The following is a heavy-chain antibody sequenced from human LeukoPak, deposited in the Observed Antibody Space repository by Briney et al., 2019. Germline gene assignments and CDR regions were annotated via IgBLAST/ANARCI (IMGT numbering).Heavy chain of an antibody. Sequence: GGSLRLSCAASGFTFNDYAMYWVRQAPGKGLEWVTLISYDGYDKSYADSVRGRFTISRDNSRNTLYLQMDSLRSEDTAVYYCAGTVTIDYFDYWGQGTLVTVSS. CDR3: AGTVTIDYFDY. CDR2: ISYDGYDK. J-gene: IGHJ4*02. V-gene: IGHV3-30-3*01. CDR1: GFTFNDYA. D-gene: IGHD4-17*01.